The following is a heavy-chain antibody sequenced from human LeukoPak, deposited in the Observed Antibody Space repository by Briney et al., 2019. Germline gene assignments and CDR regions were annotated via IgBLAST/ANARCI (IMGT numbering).Heavy chain of an antibody. CDR3: AAMARITMVQGVIIWGSYFDY. D-gene: IGHD3-10*01. V-gene: IGHV4-34*01. Sequence: SETLSLTCAVYGGSFSGYYWSWIRQPPGKGLEWIGEINHSGSTNYNPSLKSRVTISVDTSKNQFSLKLSSVTAADTAVYYCAAMARITMVQGVIIWGSYFDYWGQGTLVTVSS. J-gene: IGHJ4*02. CDR2: INHSGST. CDR1: GGSFSGYY.